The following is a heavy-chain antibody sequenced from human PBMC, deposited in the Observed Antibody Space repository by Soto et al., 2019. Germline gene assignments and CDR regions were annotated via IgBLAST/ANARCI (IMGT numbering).Heavy chain of an antibody. Sequence: PGGSLRLSCAASGFTFSSYSMNWVRQAPGKGLEWVSSISSSSSYIYYADSVKGRFTISRDNAKNSPYLQMNSLRAEDTAVYYCARDRRSLYYYYGMDVWGQGTTVTVSS. CDR2: ISSSSSYI. CDR3: ARDRRSLYYYYGMDV. D-gene: IGHD4-17*01. CDR1: GFTFSSYS. V-gene: IGHV3-21*01. J-gene: IGHJ6*02.